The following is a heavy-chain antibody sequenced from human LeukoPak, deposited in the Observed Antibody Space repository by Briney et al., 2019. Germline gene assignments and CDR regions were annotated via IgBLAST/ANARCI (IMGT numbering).Heavy chain of an antibody. CDR2: IYSSGST. D-gene: IGHD3-10*01. CDR3: SWRNYVSGSYNSYVY. Sequence: SETLSLTCTVSGGSISSGSYYWSWLRQPAGKGLEWIVRIYSSGSTNYYPSRRSPITISVDKTKYPFTLKLRPATAAATAVYCASWRNYVSGSYNSYVYWAQGTPVTISS. V-gene: IGHV4-61*02. J-gene: IGHJ4*02. CDR1: GGSISSGSYY.